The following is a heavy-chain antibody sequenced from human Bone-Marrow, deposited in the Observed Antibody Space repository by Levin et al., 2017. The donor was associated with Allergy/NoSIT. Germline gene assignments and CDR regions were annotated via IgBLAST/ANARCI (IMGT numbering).Heavy chain of an antibody. CDR1: GFIFPNYG. V-gene: IGHV3-23*01. J-gene: IGHJ4*02. D-gene: IGHD3-16*01. CDR2: ISMSGSST. CDR3: VRGSTAPDY. Sequence: ETLSLTCAASGFIFPNYGMTWVRQAPGKGLEWVSAISMSGSSTDYADSVQGRFTISRDNRRDTLYLQMNSLRPEDTALYLCVRGSTAPDYWGQGTLVTVSS.